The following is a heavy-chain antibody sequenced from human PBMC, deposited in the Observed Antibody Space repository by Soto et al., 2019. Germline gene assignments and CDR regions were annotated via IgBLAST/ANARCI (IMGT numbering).Heavy chain of an antibody. CDR2: IDGAAATT. D-gene: IGHD1-26*01. Sequence: DVQLVESGGGLVRPGESLRLSCTASGFTFNNKWMHWVRQAPGKGLVWLSRIDGAAATTNYADSVKGRVTISRDNAKNIVFLHVNGLTDEDTAVYYCARGGAMGVDYWGQGTLVTVSS. J-gene: IGHJ4*02. CDR1: GFTFNNKW. CDR3: ARGGAMGVDY. V-gene: IGHV3-74*01.